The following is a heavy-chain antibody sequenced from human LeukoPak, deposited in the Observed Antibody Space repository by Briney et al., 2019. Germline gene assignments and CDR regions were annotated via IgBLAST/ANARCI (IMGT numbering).Heavy chain of an antibody. D-gene: IGHD1-26*01. CDR1: GFSFSDYA. J-gene: IGHJ4*02. CDR2: IRFDGSRT. V-gene: IGHV3-30*02. Sequence: PGGSLRLSCRASGFSFSDYAMHWVRQAPGKGLEWVAFIRFDGSRTDYADSAKGRFTISRDNSKNTLFLQLNSLRPDDTGVYFCAKPSGNCVDYWGQGTLVTVSS. CDR3: AKPSGNCVDY.